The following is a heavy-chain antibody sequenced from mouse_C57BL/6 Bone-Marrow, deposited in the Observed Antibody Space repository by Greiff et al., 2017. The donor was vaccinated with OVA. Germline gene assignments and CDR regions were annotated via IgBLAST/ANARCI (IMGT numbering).Heavy chain of an antibody. CDR3: TNWRFAY. D-gene: IGHD4-1*01. J-gene: IGHJ3*01. CDR2: ISYDGSN. V-gene: IGHV3-6*01. CDR1: GYSITSCYY. Sequence: DVQLQESGPGLVKPSQSLSLTCSVTGYSITSCYYWNWIRQFPGNKLEWMGYISYDGSNNYNPSLKNRISITRDTSKNQFFLKLNSVTTEDTATYYCTNWRFAYWGQGTLVTVSA.